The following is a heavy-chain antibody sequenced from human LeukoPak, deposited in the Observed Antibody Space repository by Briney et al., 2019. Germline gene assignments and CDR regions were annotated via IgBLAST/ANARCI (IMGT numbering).Heavy chain of an antibody. CDR3: ARGGGAADSAEYFQH. CDR1: GGSFSGYY. D-gene: IGHD6-13*01. J-gene: IGHJ1*01. CDR2: INHSGST. V-gene: IGHV4-34*01. Sequence: SETLSLTCAVYGGSFSGYYWSWIRQPPGKGLEWIGEINHSGSTNYNPSLKSRVTISVDKSKNQFSLKLSSVTAADTAVYYCARGGGAADSAEYFQHWGQGTLVTVSS.